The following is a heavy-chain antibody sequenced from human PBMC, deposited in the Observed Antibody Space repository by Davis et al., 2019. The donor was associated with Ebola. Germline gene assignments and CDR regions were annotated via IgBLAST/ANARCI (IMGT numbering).Heavy chain of an antibody. J-gene: IGHJ4*02. CDR2: ISWNSGNI. CDR3: AKDIVPRIAAAGDY. D-gene: IGHD6-13*01. CDR1: GFTFDDYG. V-gene: IGHV3-9*01. Sequence: SLKISCAASGFTFDDYGMHWVRQVPGKGLEWVSGISWNSGNIGYADSVKGRFTISRDNAKNSLYLQMNSLRAEDTALYYCAKDIVPRIAAAGDYWGQGTLVTVSA.